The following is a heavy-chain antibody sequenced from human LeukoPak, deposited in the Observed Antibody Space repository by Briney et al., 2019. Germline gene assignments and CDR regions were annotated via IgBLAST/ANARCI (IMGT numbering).Heavy chain of an antibody. D-gene: IGHD2-2*01. CDR2: IIPIFGTA. J-gene: IGHJ6*03. CDR3: ARGQGYCSSTSCPRALYYYYMDV. CDR1: GGTFSSYA. V-gene: IGHV1-69*05. Sequence: ASVKVSCKASGGTFSSYAISWVRQAPGQGLEWMGGIIPIFGTANYAQKFQGRVTITTDESTSTAYMELSSLRSEDTAVYYCARGQGYCSSTSCPRALYYYYMDVWGKGTTVTVSS.